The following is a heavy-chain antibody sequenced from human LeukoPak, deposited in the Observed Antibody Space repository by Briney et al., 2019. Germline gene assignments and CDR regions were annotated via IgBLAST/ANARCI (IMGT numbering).Heavy chain of an antibody. CDR2: IRYDGTNK. CDR3: ARTYDFGIGPPGDAFDN. Sequence: SGGSLRLSCAASGFIFSSYGMHWVRQAPGKGLEWVAFIRYDGTNKYYADSVKGRFTISRDNSKNTLYLQMNSLRAEDTAVYYCARTYDFGIGPPGDAFDNWGQGTLVTV. V-gene: IGHV3-30*02. D-gene: IGHD3-3*01. J-gene: IGHJ3*02. CDR1: GFIFSSYG.